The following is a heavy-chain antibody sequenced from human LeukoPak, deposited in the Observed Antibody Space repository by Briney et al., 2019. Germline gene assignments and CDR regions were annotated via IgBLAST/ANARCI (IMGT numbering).Heavy chain of an antibody. CDR1: GGTFSSYA. V-gene: IGHV1-69*01. CDR3: ARPPEGYCSSTSCYDHPYYYYYGMDV. CDR2: IIPIFGTA. J-gene: IGHJ6*02. D-gene: IGHD2-2*01. Sequence: SVKVSCKASGGTFSSYAISWVRQAPGQGLEWMGGIIPIFGTANYAQKFQGRVTITADESTSTAYMELSSLRSEDTAVYYCARPPEGYCSSTSCYDHPYYYYYGMDVWGQATTATVSS.